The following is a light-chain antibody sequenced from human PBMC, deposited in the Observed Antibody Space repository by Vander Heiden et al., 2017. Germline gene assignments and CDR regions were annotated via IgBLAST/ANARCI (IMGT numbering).Light chain of an antibody. CDR1: QSISSY. V-gene: IGKV1-39*01. J-gene: IGKJ1*01. CDR2: AAS. Sequence: DIQMTQSPSSLSASEGDRVTITCRAGQSISSYLNWYQQKPGKAPKLLIYAASSLQSGVPSRFSGSGSGTDFTLTISSRQPEDFATYYCQQSDSTPTWTFGQGTKVEIK. CDR3: QQSDSTPTWT.